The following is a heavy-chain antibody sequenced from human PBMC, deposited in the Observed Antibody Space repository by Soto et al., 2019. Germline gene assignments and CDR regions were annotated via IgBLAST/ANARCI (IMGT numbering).Heavy chain of an antibody. CDR1: GFTFSSYW. V-gene: IGHV3-7*01. D-gene: IGHD3-10*01. CDR3: ARDEMVRGPQYYYYYYMDV. CDR2: IKQDGSEK. J-gene: IGHJ6*03. Sequence: GGSLRLSCAASGFTFSSYWMSWVRQAPGKGLEWVANIKQDGSEKYYVDSVKGRFTISRDNAKNSLYLQMNSLRAEDTAVYYCARDEMVRGPQYYYYYYMDVWGKGTTVTVSS.